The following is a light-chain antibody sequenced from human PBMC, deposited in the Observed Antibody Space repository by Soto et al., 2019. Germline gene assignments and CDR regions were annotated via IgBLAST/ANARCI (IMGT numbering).Light chain of an antibody. CDR1: QSVGSG. J-gene: IGKJ1*01. CDR3: QQCNSWPQWT. V-gene: IGKV3-11*01. Sequence: EIVMTQSPATLSLSPGERSTLSCRASQSVGSGLSWYQQKPDQAPRLLIYDASNRAAGIPARFSGSGSGTDFTLTISRLGPEDFAVYYCQQCNSWPQWTFGPGTKVDIK. CDR2: DAS.